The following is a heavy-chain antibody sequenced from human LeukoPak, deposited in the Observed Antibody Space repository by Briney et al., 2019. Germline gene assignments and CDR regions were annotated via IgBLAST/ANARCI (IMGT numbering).Heavy chain of an antibody. CDR3: AKVSIAVTTGNPYYYGMDV. V-gene: IGHV3-23*01. J-gene: IGHJ6*02. Sequence: GGSLRLSCAASGFTFSSYAMSWVSQAPGKVLEWVSAISGSGGSTYYADSVKGRFTISRDNAKNTLYLQMNSLRAEDTAVYYCAKVSIAVTTGNPYYYGMDVWGQGTTVTVSS. CDR1: GFTFSSYA. D-gene: IGHD6-19*01. CDR2: ISGSGGST.